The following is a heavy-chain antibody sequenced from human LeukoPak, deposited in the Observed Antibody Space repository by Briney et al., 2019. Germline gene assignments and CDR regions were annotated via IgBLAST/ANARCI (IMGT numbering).Heavy chain of an antibody. CDR1: GFTFSSYG. CDR2: ISYDGSNK. V-gene: IGHV3-30*18. D-gene: IGHD2/OR15-2a*01. Sequence: GGSLRLSCAASGFTFSSYGMHWVRQAPGKGLEWVAVISYDGSNKYYADSVKGRFTISRDNSKNTLYLQMNSLRAEDTAVYYCAKLTENAAFDIWGQGTMVTVSS. J-gene: IGHJ3*02. CDR3: AKLTENAAFDI.